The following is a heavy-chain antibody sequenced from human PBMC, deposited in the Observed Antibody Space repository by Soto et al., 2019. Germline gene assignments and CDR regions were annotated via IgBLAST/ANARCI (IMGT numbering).Heavy chain of an antibody. CDR2: IYSGGST. Sequence: EVQLVESGGGLIQPGGSLRLSCAASGFTVSSNYMSWVRQAPGKGLEWVSVIYSGGSTYYADSVKGRFTISRDNSKNTLYLQMNSLRAEDTAVYYCASTTFHYYYYGMDVWGQGTTFTVSS. CDR3: ASTTFHYYYYGMDV. CDR1: GFTVSSNY. J-gene: IGHJ6*02. D-gene: IGHD3-16*01. V-gene: IGHV3-53*01.